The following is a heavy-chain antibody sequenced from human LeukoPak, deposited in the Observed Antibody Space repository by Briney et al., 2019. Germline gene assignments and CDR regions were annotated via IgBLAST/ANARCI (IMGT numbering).Heavy chain of an antibody. D-gene: IGHD1-26*01. CDR2: FDPEDGET. CDR3: ATDLPGAPVDYYYGMDA. CDR1: GYTLTELS. J-gene: IGHJ6*02. Sequence: ASVKVSCKVSGYTLTELSMHWVRQAPGKGLEWMGGFDPEDGETIYAQKFQGRVTMTEDTSTDTAYMELSSLRSEDTAVYYCATDLPGAPVDYYYGMDAWGQGTTVTVSS. V-gene: IGHV1-24*01.